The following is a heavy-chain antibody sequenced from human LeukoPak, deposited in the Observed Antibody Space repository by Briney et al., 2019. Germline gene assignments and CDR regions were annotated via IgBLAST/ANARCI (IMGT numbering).Heavy chain of an antibody. Sequence: PSETLSLTCTVSGGSISSYYWGWIRQPAGKGLEWIGRIYTSGSTNYNPSLKSRVTMSVDTSKNQFSLKLSSVTAADTAVYYCARGLPCSSTSCYFDYWGQGTLVTVSS. CDR2: IYTSGST. V-gene: IGHV4-4*07. CDR3: ARGLPCSSTSCYFDY. D-gene: IGHD2-2*01. CDR1: GGSISSYY. J-gene: IGHJ4*02.